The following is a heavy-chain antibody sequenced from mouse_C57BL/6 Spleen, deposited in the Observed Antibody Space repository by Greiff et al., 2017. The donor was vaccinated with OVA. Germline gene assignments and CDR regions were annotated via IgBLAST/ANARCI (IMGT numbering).Heavy chain of an antibody. CDR1: GYTLTSYD. D-gene: IGHD1-1*01. CDR3: ARSPITTVVATGTRYFDY. J-gene: IGHJ2*01. Sequence: VQLKQSGPELVKPGASVKLSCKASGYTLTSYDINWVKQRPGQGLEWIGWIYPRDGSTKYNEKFKGKATLTVDTSSSTAYMELHSLTSEDSAVYFCARSPITTVVATGTRYFDYWGQGTTLTVSS. V-gene: IGHV1-85*01. CDR2: IYPRDGST.